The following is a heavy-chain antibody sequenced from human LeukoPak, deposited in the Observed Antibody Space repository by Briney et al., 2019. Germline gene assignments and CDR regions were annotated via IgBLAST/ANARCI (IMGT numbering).Heavy chain of an antibody. CDR1: GGSISSSSYY. D-gene: IGHD3-16*01. CDR2: IYYSGST. CDR3: ARVNKGSTFGGVILDP. Sequence: PSETLSLTCTVSGGSISSSSYYWGWIRQPPGKGLEWIGSIYYSGSTYYNPSLKSRVTISVDTSKNQFSLKLSSVTAAATAVYYCARVNKGSTFGGVILDPWGQGTLVTVSS. J-gene: IGHJ5*02. V-gene: IGHV4-39*07.